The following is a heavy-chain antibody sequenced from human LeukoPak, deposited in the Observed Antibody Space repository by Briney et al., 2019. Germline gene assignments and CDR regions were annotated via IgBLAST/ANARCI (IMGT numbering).Heavy chain of an antibody. Sequence: PGGTLRLSCAASGFTFSSYGTHWVRQAPGKGLEWVAVIWYDGSNKYYADSVKGRFTISRDNSKNTLYLQMNSLRAEDTAVYYCARDDPSSLWTRYYYYYGMDVWGQGTTVTVSS. D-gene: IGHD3/OR15-3a*01. J-gene: IGHJ6*02. V-gene: IGHV3-33*01. CDR2: IWYDGSNK. CDR3: ARDDPSSLWTRYYYYYGMDV. CDR1: GFTFSSYG.